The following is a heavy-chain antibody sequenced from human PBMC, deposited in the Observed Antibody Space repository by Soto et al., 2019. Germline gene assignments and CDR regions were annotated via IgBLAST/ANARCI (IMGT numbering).Heavy chain of an antibody. CDR2: INSSGSST. CDR1: GFTFISYW. V-gene: IGHV3-23*01. CDR3: AKDRGSSDAFDI. Sequence: GGSLRLSCASSGFTFISYWMHWVRQAPGKGLVWVSGINSSGSSTYYADSVKGRFTISRDNSKNTLYLQMNSLRAEDTAVYYCAKDRGSSDAFDIWGQGTMVTVSS. J-gene: IGHJ3*02. D-gene: IGHD6-6*01.